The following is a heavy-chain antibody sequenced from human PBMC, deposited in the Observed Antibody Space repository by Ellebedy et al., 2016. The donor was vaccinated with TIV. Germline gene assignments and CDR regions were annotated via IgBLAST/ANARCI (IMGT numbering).Heavy chain of an antibody. CDR3: ATLGRAYSNSFDF. CDR2: IFYTGTT. D-gene: IGHD3-16*01. J-gene: IGHJ3*01. V-gene: IGHV4-59*06. CDR1: GVSISRDY. Sequence: SETLSLTCAVSGVSISRDYWSWIRQPPGKGLECIGYIFYTGTTYYSPSLQSRATLSVDTSKNQFSLDLTSVTAADTAVYYCATLGRAYSNSFDFWGQGTLVTVSS.